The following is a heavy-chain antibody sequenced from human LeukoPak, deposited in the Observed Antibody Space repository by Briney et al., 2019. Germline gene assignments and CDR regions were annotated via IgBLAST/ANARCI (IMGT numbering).Heavy chain of an antibody. V-gene: IGHV3-66*01. Sequence: GGSLRLSCAASGFTVSTNYMSWVRQAPGKGLEWVSLIYSGGGTYYADSVKGRFTISRDNSRNTLALQMNSLRVDDTAVYYCARGFRSVTTWGYFDYWGQGALVTVSS. J-gene: IGHJ4*02. D-gene: IGHD4-17*01. CDR1: GFTVSTNY. CDR3: ARGFRSVTTWGYFDY. CDR2: IYSGGGT.